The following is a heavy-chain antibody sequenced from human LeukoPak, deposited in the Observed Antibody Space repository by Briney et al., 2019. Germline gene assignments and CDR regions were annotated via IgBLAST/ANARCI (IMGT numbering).Heavy chain of an antibody. V-gene: IGHV3-7*01. CDR3: AREMVLQLYYFDY. CDR1: GFTFSSYW. J-gene: IGHJ4*02. Sequence: GGSLRLSCAASGFTFSSYWMSWVRQAPGKGLEWVANIKQDGSEKYYVDSVKGRFTISRDNAKNSLYLQMNSLRAEDTAVYYCAREMVLQLYYFDYWGQGTLVTVSS. D-gene: IGHD4/OR15-4a*01. CDR2: IKQDGSEK.